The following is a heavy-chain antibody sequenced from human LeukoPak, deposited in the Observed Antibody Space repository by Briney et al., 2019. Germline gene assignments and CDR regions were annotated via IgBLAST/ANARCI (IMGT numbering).Heavy chain of an antibody. J-gene: IGHJ4*02. D-gene: IGHD3-22*01. V-gene: IGHV3-33*01. CDR3: ARARGVSTGYRPIDY. CDR1: GFTFSTSG. CDR2: IWYDGSNK. Sequence: GGSLRLSCAASGFTFSTSGMHWVRQAPGKGLEWVAVIWYDGSNKHYAESVKGRFSISRDNSKSTLYLQMNSLRAEDTAVYYCARARGVSTGYRPIDYSGQGTLVTVSS.